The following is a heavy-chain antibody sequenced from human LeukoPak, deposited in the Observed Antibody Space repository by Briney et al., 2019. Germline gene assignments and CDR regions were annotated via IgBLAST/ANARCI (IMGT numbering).Heavy chain of an antibody. Sequence: ASVRVSCKSSGYTFTAYYIHWVRQAPGQGLEWMGRIIPTSGGTNYAEKFQGRVTLTRDTSINTAYMELSRLRSDDTAVYYCAREGGSFWSGDLHHRWFDPWGQGTMVTVSS. CDR2: IIPTSGGT. CDR3: AREGGSFWSGDLHHRWFDP. V-gene: IGHV1-2*02. J-gene: IGHJ5*02. CDR1: GYTFTAYY. D-gene: IGHD3-3*01.